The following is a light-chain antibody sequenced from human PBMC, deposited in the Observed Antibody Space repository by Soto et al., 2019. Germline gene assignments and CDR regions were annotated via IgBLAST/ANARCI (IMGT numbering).Light chain of an antibody. V-gene: IGKV3-20*01. J-gene: IGKJ1*01. Sequence: EIVLTPSAGTLSLSPGERATLSCRASQTVSGSYLAWFQQKPGQAPRLLIYAASTRAAGVPDRFSGSGSGTDFSLTINRLEPEDFAVYYCQHYGSSPWTFGQGTKVEIK. CDR3: QHYGSSPWT. CDR2: AAS. CDR1: QTVSGSY.